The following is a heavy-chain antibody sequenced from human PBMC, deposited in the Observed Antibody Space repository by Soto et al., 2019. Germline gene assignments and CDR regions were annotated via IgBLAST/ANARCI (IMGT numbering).Heavy chain of an antibody. D-gene: IGHD4-17*01. J-gene: IGHJ6*02. CDR3: ARCDYGYGMDV. CDR2: IYYSGST. V-gene: IGHV4-59*08. CDR1: GGSISSYY. Sequence: PSETLSLTCTVSGGSISSYYWSWIRQPPGKGLEWIGYIYYSGSTNYNPSLKSRVNISVDTSKNQFSLKLSSVTAAGTAVYYCARCDYGYGMDVWGQGTTVTVSS.